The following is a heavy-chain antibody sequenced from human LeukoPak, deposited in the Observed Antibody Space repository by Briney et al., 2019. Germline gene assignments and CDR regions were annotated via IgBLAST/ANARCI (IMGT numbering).Heavy chain of an antibody. CDR2: INPNSGGT. Sequence: ASAKVSCKASGYTFTDYYMHWVRQAPGQGLEWMGWINPNSGGTNYAQKFQGRVTMTTDTSISTAYMELSRLRSDDTAVYYCARDSQVHLYLDYWGQGTLVTVSS. V-gene: IGHV1-2*02. CDR3: ARDSQVHLYLDY. J-gene: IGHJ4*02. CDR1: GYTFTDYY.